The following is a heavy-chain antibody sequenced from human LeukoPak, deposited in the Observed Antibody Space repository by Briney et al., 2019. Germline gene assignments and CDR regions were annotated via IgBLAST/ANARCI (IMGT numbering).Heavy chain of an antibody. Sequence: SETLSLTCAVSGGSISSYYWSWIRQPPGKGLEWIGDIYYSGSTNYNPSLKSRVTISVDTSKNQFSLKLSSVTAADTAVYYCARVGSGYYYYYYMDVWGKGTTVTVSS. D-gene: IGHD1-26*01. CDR1: GGSISSYY. CDR2: IYYSGST. V-gene: IGHV4-59*01. J-gene: IGHJ6*03. CDR3: ARVGSGYYYYYYMDV.